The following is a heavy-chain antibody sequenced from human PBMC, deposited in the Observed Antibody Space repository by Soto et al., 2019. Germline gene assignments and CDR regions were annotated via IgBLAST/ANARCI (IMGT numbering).Heavy chain of an antibody. CDR3: ARTPTVDTAMASFDY. V-gene: IGHV4-31*03. Sequence: SETLSLTCTVSGGSISSGGYYWSWIRQHPGKGLEWIGYIYYSGSTYYNPSLKSRVTISVDTSKNQFSLKLSSVTAADTAVYYCARTPTVDTAMASFDYWGQGTLVTVSS. D-gene: IGHD5-18*01. CDR1: GGSISSGGYY. CDR2: IYYSGST. J-gene: IGHJ4*02.